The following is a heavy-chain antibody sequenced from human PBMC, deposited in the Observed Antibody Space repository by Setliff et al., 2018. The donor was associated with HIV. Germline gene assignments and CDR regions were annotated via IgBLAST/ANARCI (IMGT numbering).Heavy chain of an antibody. J-gene: IGHJ4*02. CDR3: ARRIYGNNPYFDY. V-gene: IGHV4-39*07. CDR2: IYHNGIT. Sequence: SETLSLTCTVSGGSISSSSYCWGWIRQPPGKGLEWIGSIYHNGITYYNPSLKSRVTISADTSQNQFSLKLSSATAADTAIYFCARRIYGNNPYFDYWSQGTLVTVSS. CDR1: GGSISSSSYC. D-gene: IGHD4-17*01.